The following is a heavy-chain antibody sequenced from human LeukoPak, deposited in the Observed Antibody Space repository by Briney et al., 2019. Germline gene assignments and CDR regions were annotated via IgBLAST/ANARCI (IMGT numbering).Heavy chain of an antibody. V-gene: IGHV3-33*01. CDR3: ARGKVLYAAFDY. CDR2: IWYDGSNK. J-gene: IGHJ4*02. D-gene: IGHD2-2*02. Sequence: GGSLRLSCAASGFTFSSFGMHWVRQAPGKGLEWVAVIWYDGSNKNYADSVKGRFTISRDNSKDTLYLQMNSLRAEDTAVYYCARGKVLYAAFDYWGQGTLVTVSS. CDR1: GFTFSSFG.